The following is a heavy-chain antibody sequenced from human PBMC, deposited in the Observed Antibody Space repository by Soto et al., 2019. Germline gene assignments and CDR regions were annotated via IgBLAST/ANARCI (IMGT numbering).Heavy chain of an antibody. Sequence: ASVKVSCKASGYTFTSYGISWVRQAPGQGLEWMGWISAYNGNTNYAQKLQGRVTMTTDTSTSTAYMELRSLRSDDTAVYYCARVYCGGTSCYTLYYYYGMDAWGQGTTVTVSS. J-gene: IGHJ6*02. CDR3: ARVYCGGTSCYTLYYYYGMDA. D-gene: IGHD2-2*02. CDR2: ISAYNGNT. CDR1: GYTFTSYG. V-gene: IGHV1-18*04.